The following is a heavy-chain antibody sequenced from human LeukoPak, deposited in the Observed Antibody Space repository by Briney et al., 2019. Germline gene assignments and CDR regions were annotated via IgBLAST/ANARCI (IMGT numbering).Heavy chain of an antibody. Sequence: GGSLRLSCAASGFTFSSYWMSWVRQAPGKGLEWVANIKQDGSEKYYVDSVKGRFTISRDNAKNSLYLQMNSLRAEDTAVYYCAKRKGDYYDSSGYYSYFDYWGQGTLVTVSS. CDR3: AKRKGDYYDSSGYYSYFDY. V-gene: IGHV3-7*01. CDR2: IKQDGSEK. J-gene: IGHJ4*02. CDR1: GFTFSSYW. D-gene: IGHD3-22*01.